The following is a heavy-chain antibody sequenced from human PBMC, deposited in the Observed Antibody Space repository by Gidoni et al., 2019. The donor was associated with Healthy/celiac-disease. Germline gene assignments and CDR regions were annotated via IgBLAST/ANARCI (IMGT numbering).Heavy chain of an antibody. CDR2: ISWNSGSI. J-gene: IGHJ6*02. CDR1: GFTFDDYA. V-gene: IGHV3-9*01. CDR3: AKVWGGRDGYRDYYYYGMDV. Sequence: EVQLVESGGGLVQPGRSLRLSCAASGFTFDDYAMHWVRQAPGKGLEWVSGISWNSGSIGYADSVKGRFTISRDNAKNSLYLQMNSLRAEDTALYYCAKVWGGRDGYRDYYYYGMDVWGQGTTVTVSS. D-gene: IGHD2-21*01.